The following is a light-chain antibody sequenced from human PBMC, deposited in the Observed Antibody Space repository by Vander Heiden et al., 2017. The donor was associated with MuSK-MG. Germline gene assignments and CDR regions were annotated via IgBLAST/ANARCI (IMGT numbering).Light chain of an antibody. Sequence: EMVLTQSPATLSVSTGARATLSCRARQNIRTNLAWYQQTPGQAPRLLIYGASTRATGIPARFSGIGSGTDFTLTISSLQSEDFAVYYCQQYNNWPPARTFGGGTKVEIK. CDR2: GAS. V-gene: IGKV3-15*01. CDR3: QQYNNWPPART. CDR1: QNIRTN. J-gene: IGKJ4*01.